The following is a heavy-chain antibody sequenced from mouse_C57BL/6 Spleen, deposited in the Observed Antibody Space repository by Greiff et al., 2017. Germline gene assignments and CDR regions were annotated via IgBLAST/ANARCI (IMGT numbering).Heavy chain of an antibody. Sequence: QVQLKEPGAELVKPGASVKMSCKASGYTFTSYWITWVKQRPGQGLEWIGDIYPGSGSTNYNEKFKSKATLTVDTSSSTAYMQLSSLTSEDSAVYYCARDGNFWFAYWGQGTLVTVSA. CDR2: IYPGSGST. J-gene: IGHJ3*01. V-gene: IGHV1-55*01. CDR3: ARDGNFWFAY. CDR1: GYTFTSYW. D-gene: IGHD2-1*01.